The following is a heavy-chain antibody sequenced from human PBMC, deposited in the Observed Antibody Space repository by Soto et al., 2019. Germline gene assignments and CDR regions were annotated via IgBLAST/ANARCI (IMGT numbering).Heavy chain of an antibody. J-gene: IGHJ4*02. D-gene: IGHD2-2*02. Sequence: GGSLRLACAASGFTCSRLAMTWVRQAPGKGLEWVSSISGSGGSTYYADSVKGRFTVSRDNSKNTLYLQMTSLRAEDTAVYYCAKAREAVAVIPTSFYYWGQGTLVTVSS. CDR3: AKAREAVAVIPTSFYY. CDR2: ISGSGGST. CDR1: GFTCSRLA. V-gene: IGHV3-23*01.